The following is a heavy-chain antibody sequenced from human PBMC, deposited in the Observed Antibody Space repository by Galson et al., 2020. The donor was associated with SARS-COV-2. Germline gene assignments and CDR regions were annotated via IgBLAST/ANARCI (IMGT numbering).Heavy chain of an antibody. CDR1: AGTFSSYT. Sequence: SVKVSCKASAGTFSSYTTSWVRQAPAQGLDWMGRIIPILGIAHYEQQFQGRVTITADKSTSSAYMELSSLSSEDTAVYYCAREVNGGWSYDYWGQGTLVTVSS. D-gene: IGHD6-19*01. CDR3: AREVNGGWSYDY. J-gene: IGHJ4*02. V-gene: IGHV1-69*04. CDR2: IIPILGIA.